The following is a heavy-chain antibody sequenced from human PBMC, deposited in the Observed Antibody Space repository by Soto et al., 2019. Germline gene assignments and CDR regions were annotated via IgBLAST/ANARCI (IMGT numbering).Heavy chain of an antibody. CDR3: AIDLHRSSWYDYYFDY. CDR1: GLPLSCYY. Sequence: GETLTLSCAASGLPLSCYYRRWVRQAPGKGLEWVAVISDDGRNKNYADTVNGRFTISGDNAKNSLYLQMNSLRAEDTAVYYCAIDLHRSSWYDYYFDYWGQGTLVTVSS. CDR2: ISDDGRNK. J-gene: IGHJ4*02. V-gene: IGHV3-30*03. D-gene: IGHD6-13*01.